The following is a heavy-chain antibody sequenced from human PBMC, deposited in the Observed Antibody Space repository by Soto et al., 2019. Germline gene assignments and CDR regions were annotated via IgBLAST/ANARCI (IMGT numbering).Heavy chain of an antibody. Sequence: GGSLRLSCAASGFTFSSYGMHWVRQAPGKGLEWVAVISYDGSNKYYADSVKGRFTISRDNAKNTLYLQMNSLRAEDTAVYYCARDLRFGELKKLDYWGQGTLVTVSS. CDR2: ISYDGSNK. J-gene: IGHJ4*02. V-gene: IGHV3-30*03. CDR1: GFTFSSYG. D-gene: IGHD3-10*01. CDR3: ARDLRFGELKKLDY.